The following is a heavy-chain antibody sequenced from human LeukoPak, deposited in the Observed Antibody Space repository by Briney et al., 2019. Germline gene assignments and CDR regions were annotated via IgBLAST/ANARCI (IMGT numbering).Heavy chain of an antibody. J-gene: IGHJ4*02. V-gene: IGHV4-59*01. CDR2: IYYSGST. Sequence: KASETLSLTCTVSGGSISSYYWSWIRQPPGKGLEWIGYIYYSGSTNYNPSLKSRVTISVDTSKSQFSLKVSSVTAADTAVYYCARDSGPRFDYWGQGTLVTVSS. CDR3: ARDSGPRFDY. CDR1: GGSISSYY. D-gene: IGHD6-19*01.